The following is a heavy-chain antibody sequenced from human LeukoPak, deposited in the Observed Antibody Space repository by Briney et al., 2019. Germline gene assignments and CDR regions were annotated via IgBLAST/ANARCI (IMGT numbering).Heavy chain of an antibody. Sequence: PSETLSLTCTVSGYSISSGYYWGWIRQPPGKGLEWIGSIYHSGSIYYNPSLKSRVTISVDTSKNQFSLKLSSVTAADTAVYYCARAGPGIAAAANYWGQGTLVTVSS. V-gene: IGHV4-38-2*02. J-gene: IGHJ4*02. CDR1: GYSISSGYY. CDR2: IYHSGSI. D-gene: IGHD6-13*01. CDR3: ARAGPGIAAAANY.